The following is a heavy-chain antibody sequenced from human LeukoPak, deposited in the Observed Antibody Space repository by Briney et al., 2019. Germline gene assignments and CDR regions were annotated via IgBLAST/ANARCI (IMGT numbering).Heavy chain of an antibody. CDR3: ARDYYDSSGYYYGFGYFDY. J-gene: IGHJ4*02. D-gene: IGHD3-22*01. Sequence: SETLSLTCTVSGGSISSSSYYWGWIRQPPGKGLEWIGSIYYSGSTYYNPSLKSRVTISVDTSKNQFSLKLSSVTAADTAVYYCARDYYDSSGYYYGFGYFDYWGQGTLVTVSS. CDR1: GGSISSSSYY. CDR2: IYYSGST. V-gene: IGHV4-39*02.